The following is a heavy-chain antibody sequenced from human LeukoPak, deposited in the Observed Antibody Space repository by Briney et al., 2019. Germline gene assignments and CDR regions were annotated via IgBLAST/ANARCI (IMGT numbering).Heavy chain of an antibody. CDR1: GGSFSGYY. CDR2: INHSGST. D-gene: IGHD5-24*01. J-gene: IGHJ4*02. Sequence: SETLSLTCAVEGGSFSGYYWSWIRQPPGKGLEWIGEINHSGSTNYNPSLKSRVTISVDTSKNQFSLKLSSVTAADTAVYYCASVRWLTRKAFDYWGQGTLVTVSS. CDR3: ASVRWLTRKAFDY. V-gene: IGHV4-34*01.